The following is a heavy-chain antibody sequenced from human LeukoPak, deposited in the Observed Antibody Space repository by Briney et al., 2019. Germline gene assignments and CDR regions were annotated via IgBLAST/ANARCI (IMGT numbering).Heavy chain of an antibody. V-gene: IGHV3-48*02. J-gene: IGHJ4*02. CDR3: ARDPNYYDSSGVVDY. Sequence: GGSLRLSCAASGFTFSSYSMNWVRQAPGQGLEWVSSISSSSSTIYYADSVKGRFTISRDNAKNSLYLQMNSLRDEDTAVYYCARDPNYYDSSGVVDYWGQGTLVTVSS. CDR1: GFTFSSYS. D-gene: IGHD3-22*01. CDR2: ISSSSSTI.